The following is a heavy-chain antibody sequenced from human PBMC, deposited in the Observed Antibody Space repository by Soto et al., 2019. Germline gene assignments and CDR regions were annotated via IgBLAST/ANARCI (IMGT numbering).Heavy chain of an antibody. J-gene: IGHJ6*02. D-gene: IGHD5-12*01. CDR1: GYSFIGYG. CDR2: INVAKGKT. CDR3: TRDRAREGYFGMDV. V-gene: IGHV1-3*01. Sequence: ASVKVSCKASGYSFIGYGVHWVRRAPRQRFEWMGWINVAKGKTKYSQKFQGRVTVTRDTSASTVYMDLSGLRSEDTAVYYCTRDRAREGYFGMDVWGQGTTVTVSS.